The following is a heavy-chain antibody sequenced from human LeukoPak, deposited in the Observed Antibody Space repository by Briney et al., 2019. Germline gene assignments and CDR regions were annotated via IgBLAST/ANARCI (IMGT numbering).Heavy chain of an antibody. J-gene: IGHJ4*02. V-gene: IGHV3-7*01. D-gene: IGHD2-2*01. CDR3: ARAPPPYCSSTSCYLYYFDY. CDR2: IKQNGSGE. CDR1: GFTFSSYW. Sequence: PGGSLRLSCAASGFTFSSYWMSWVRQAPGKGLEWVAGIKQNGSGEYYLDSVRGRFTISRDNAKNSLYLQMNSLRAEDTAVYYCARAPPPYCSSTSCYLYYFDYWGQGTLVTVSS.